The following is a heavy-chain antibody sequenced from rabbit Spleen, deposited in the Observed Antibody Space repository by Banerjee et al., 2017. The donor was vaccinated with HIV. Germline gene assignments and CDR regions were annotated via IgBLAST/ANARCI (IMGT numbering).Heavy chain of an antibody. J-gene: IGHJ4*01. V-gene: IGHV1S7*01. CDR2: IDPVFGIT. CDR3: ARGGSGSGDGYNL. D-gene: IGHD1-1*01. Sequence: HLKESGGGLVQPGGSLKLSCKASGFTLSSYYMNWVRQAPGKGLEWIGYIDPVFGITYYANWVNGRFSISRENAQNTVFLQMTSLTAADTATYFCARGGSGSGDGYNLWGPGTLVTVS. CDR1: GFTLSSYY.